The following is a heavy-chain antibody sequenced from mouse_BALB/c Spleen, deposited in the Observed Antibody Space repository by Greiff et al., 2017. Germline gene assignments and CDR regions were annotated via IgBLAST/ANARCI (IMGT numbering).Heavy chain of an antibody. D-gene: IGHD2-1*01. CDR2: VNPSNGGT. CDR3: TSGNYDYYAMDY. Sequence: VPLQQPGAELVKPGASVKLSCKASGYTFTRYYMYWVKQRPGQGLEWIGGVNPSNGGTNFNEKFKSKATLTVDKSSSTAYMQLSSLTSEDSAVYYCTSGNYDYYAMDYWGQGTSVTVSS. V-gene: IGHV1S81*02. CDR1: GYTFTRYY. J-gene: IGHJ4*01.